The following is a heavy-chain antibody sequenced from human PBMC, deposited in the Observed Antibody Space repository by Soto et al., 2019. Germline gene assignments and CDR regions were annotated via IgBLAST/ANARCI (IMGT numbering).Heavy chain of an antibody. D-gene: IGHD3-3*01. CDR1: GFTFSSYA. CDR3: AKVLRFLEWLSHDAFDI. J-gene: IGHJ3*02. V-gene: IGHV3-23*01. CDR2: ISGSGGST. Sequence: EMQLLESGGGLVQPGGSLRLSCAASGFTFSSYAMSWVRQAPGKGLEWVSAISGSGGSTYYADSVKGRFTISRDNSKNTLYLQMNSLRAEDTAVYYCAKVLRFLEWLSHDAFDIWGQGTMVTVSS.